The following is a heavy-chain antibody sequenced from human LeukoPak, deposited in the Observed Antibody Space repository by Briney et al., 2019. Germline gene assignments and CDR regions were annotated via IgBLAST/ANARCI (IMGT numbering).Heavy chain of an antibody. V-gene: IGHV3-7*01. CDR2: IKQDESEK. J-gene: IGHJ4*02. CDR3: ARALDSSSSRYQAFEE. Sequence: SGGSLRLSCSASGFTFSNYWMSWVRQAPGKGLEWVASIKQDESEKYYVDSVKGRFTISRDNAKSSLYLQMNSLRAEDTAVYYCARALDSSSSRYQAFEEWGQGTLVTVSS. CDR1: GFTFSNYW. D-gene: IGHD2-2*01.